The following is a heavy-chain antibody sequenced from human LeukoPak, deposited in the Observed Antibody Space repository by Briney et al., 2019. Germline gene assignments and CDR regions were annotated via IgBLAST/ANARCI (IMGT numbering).Heavy chain of an antibody. CDR3: AKVDSVFRWGRVWFGQTAFDY. V-gene: IGHV3-48*01. J-gene: IGHJ4*02. CDR1: GFTFSSYS. CDR2: ISNSSSTM. D-gene: IGHD3-10*01. Sequence: GGSLRLSCAASGFTFSSYSMNWVRQAPGKGLEWISYISNSSSTMFYADSVKGRFTISRDNAKNTLCLQMNSLRAEDTAVYYCAKVDSVFRWGRVWFGQTAFDYWGQGTLVTVSS.